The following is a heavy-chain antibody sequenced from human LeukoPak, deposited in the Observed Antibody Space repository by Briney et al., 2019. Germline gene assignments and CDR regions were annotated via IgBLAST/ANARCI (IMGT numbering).Heavy chain of an antibody. Sequence: SETLSLTCAVYGGSFSGYYWNWICQPPGKGLEWIGEINHSGNTNYYPSLKSRVTISVDTSKNQFSLMLSSVTAADTAVYYCARGVRNQIDGYKIRSRWFDPWGQGTLVTVSS. J-gene: IGHJ5*02. CDR2: INHSGNT. CDR1: GGSFSGYY. CDR3: ARGVRNQIDGYKIRSRWFDP. D-gene: IGHD5-24*01. V-gene: IGHV4-34*01.